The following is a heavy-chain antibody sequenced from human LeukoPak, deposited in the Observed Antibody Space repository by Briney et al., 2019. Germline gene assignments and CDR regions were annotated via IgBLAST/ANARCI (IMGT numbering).Heavy chain of an antibody. CDR2: IKTAGGTP. V-gene: IGHV3-15*01. J-gene: IGHJ3*02. D-gene: IGHD1-26*01. Sequence: GGSLRLSCAASGFTFSEAWMSWVRQAPGKGLEWVGLIKTAGGTPDSAAPVKGRFTISRDNSKNTLHLQMNSLRVEDTAVYYCARGQSYYEAFDIWGQGTLVTVSS. CDR1: GFTFSEAW. CDR3: ARGQSYYEAFDI.